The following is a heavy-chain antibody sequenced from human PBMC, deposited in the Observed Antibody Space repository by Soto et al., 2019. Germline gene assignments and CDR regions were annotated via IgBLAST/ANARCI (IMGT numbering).Heavy chain of an antibody. Sequence: QVQLVQSGAEVKKPGSSVKVSCKASGGTFSSYTISWVRQAPGQGLEWMGRIIPILGIANYAQKFQGRVTITADKSTSTTYMELSSLRSEDTAVYYCASSLLDSSGYSTPDDYWGQGTLVTVSS. CDR2: IIPILGIA. J-gene: IGHJ4*02. D-gene: IGHD3-22*01. V-gene: IGHV1-69*02. CDR1: GGTFSSYT. CDR3: ASSLLDSSGYSTPDDY.